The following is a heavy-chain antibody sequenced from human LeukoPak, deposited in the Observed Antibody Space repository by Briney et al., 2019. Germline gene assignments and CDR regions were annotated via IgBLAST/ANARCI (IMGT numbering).Heavy chain of an antibody. CDR3: VRGGGSP. V-gene: IGHV1-3*01. CDR1: GYTFTSYA. CDR2: INADNGNT. Sequence: ASVRVSCKASGYTFTSYAMHWVRQAPGQRLEWMGWINADNGNTKYSQTFQGRVTITRDTSANTDYMELSSLRSEDTAVYYCVRGGGSPWGQGTLVTVSS. D-gene: IGHD3-16*01. J-gene: IGHJ4*02.